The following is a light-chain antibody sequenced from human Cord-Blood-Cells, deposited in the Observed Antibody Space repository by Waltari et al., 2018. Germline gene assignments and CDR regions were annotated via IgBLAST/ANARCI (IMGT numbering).Light chain of an antibody. V-gene: IGLV2-23*01. CDR1: SSDVGSYNL. J-gene: IGLJ3*02. CDR2: EGS. Sequence: QSALTQPASVSGSPGQSITISCTGTSSDVGSYNLLSWYQQHPGKAPKLRIYEGSKRPSGVSNRFSGSKSGNTASLTISGLQAEDEADYYCCSYAGSSTLVFGGGTKLTVL. CDR3: CSYAGSSTLV.